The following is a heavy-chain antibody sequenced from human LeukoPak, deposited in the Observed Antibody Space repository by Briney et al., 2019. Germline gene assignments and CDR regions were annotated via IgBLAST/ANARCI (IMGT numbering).Heavy chain of an antibody. J-gene: IGHJ6*02. CDR2: ISYDGSNK. CDR1: GFTFSSYG. V-gene: IGHV3-30*18. D-gene: IGHD2-2*01. CDR3: AKEMGYCSSISCRNYYYYGMDV. Sequence: GGSLRLSCAASGFTFSSYGMHWVRQAPGKGLEWVAVISYDGSNKYYADSVKGRFTISRDNSKNTLYLQMNSLRAEDTAVYYCAKEMGYCSSISCRNYYYYGMDVWGQGTTVTVSS.